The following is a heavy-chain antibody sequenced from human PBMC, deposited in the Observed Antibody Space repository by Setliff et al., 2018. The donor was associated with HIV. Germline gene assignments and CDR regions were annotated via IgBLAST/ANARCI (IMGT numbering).Heavy chain of an antibody. V-gene: IGHV4-34*01. CDR3: ARGRNFWSDYYHYYYMDV. J-gene: IGHJ6*03. CDR2: INHSGST. Sequence: SETLSLTCAVYGGSFSGHYWTWIRQPPGKGLEWIGYINHSGSTNYNPSLKSRVTISADTSKNQFSLRLSSVTAADTAVYYCARGRNFWSDYYHYYYMDVWGKGTMVTVSS. CDR1: GGSFSGHY. D-gene: IGHD3-3*01.